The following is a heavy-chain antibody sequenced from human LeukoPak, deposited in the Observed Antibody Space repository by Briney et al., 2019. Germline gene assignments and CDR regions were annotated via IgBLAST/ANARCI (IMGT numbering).Heavy chain of an antibody. CDR3: AKAEYNYYDSSGPFYLDY. Sequence: GGSLRLSCAASGFTFSSYAMSWVRQAPGKGLEWVSAISGSGGSTYYADSVKGRFTISRDNSKNTLYLQMNSLRAEDTAVYYCAKAEYNYYDSSGPFYLDYWGQGTLVTVSS. D-gene: IGHD3-22*01. V-gene: IGHV3-23*01. CDR1: GFTFSSYA. CDR2: ISGSGGST. J-gene: IGHJ4*02.